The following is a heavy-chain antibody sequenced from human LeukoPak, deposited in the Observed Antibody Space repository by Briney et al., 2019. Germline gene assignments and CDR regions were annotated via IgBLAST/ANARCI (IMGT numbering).Heavy chain of an antibody. CDR2: ISGSGGST. CDR1: GFTFSSYG. D-gene: IGHD3-9*01. Sequence: QPGGSLRLSCVASGFTFSSYGMSWVRQAPGKGLEWVSAISGSGGSTYYADSVKGRFTISRDNSKNTLYLQMNSLRAEDTAVYYCAKASTYDILTGYYNSHFDYWGQGTLVTVSS. CDR3: AKASTYDILTGYYNSHFDY. V-gene: IGHV3-23*01. J-gene: IGHJ4*02.